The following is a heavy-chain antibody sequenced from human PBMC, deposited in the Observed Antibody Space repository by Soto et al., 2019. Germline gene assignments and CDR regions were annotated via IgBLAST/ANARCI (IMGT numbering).Heavy chain of an antibody. V-gene: IGHV1-2*04. CDR2: INPNSGGT. Sequence: ASVKVSCKASGYTFTGYYMHWVRQAPGQGLEWMGWINPNSGGTNYAQKFQGWVTMTRDTSISTAYMELSRLRSDDTAVYYCARGLSYYYDSSGYYPFDYWGQGTLVTVSS. D-gene: IGHD3-22*01. J-gene: IGHJ4*02. CDR3: ARGLSYYYDSSGYYPFDY. CDR1: GYTFTGYY.